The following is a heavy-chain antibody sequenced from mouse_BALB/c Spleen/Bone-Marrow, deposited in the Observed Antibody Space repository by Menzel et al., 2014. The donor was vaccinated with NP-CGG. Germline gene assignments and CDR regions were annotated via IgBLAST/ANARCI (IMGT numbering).Heavy chain of an antibody. V-gene: IGHV14-3*02. CDR3: ARFRYYCSIGWDY. J-gene: IGHJ4*01. CDR2: IAPVNGNT. Sequence: VQLQQPGAELVKPGASVKLSCTASGFNIKDTYIHWVKKRPEQGLEWIGRIAPVNGNTKYDPKFQGKATIIAATSSNTVYLLLSSLTSEDTSVYYCARFRYYCSIGWDYWGQGTSGTVSS. D-gene: IGHD1-1*01. CDR1: GFNIKDTY.